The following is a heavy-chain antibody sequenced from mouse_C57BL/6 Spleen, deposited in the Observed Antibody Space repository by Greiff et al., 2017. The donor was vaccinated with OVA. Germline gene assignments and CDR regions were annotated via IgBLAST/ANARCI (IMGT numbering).Heavy chain of an antibody. V-gene: IGHV5-6*01. D-gene: IGHD2-4*01. CDR1: GFTFSSYG. CDR3: ARQYDYEGRSYAMDY. J-gene: IGHJ4*01. CDR2: ISSGGSYT. Sequence: EVQRVESGGDLVKPGGSLKLSCAASGFTFSSYGMSWVRQTPDKRLEWVATISSGGSYTYYPDSVKGRFTISRDNAKNTLYLQMSSLKSEDTAMYYCARQYDYEGRSYAMDYWGQGTSVTVSS.